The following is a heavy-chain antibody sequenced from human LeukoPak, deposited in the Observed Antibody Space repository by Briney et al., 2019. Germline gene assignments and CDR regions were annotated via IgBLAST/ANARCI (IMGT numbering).Heavy chain of an antibody. Sequence: GASVKVSCKASGGTFSSYAISWVRQAPGQGLEWMGGIIPIFGTANYAQKFQGRVTITADESTSTAYMELSSLRSEDTAVYYCARPYDSSGYYSDAFDIWGQGTMVTVSS. V-gene: IGHV1-69*13. J-gene: IGHJ3*02. D-gene: IGHD3-22*01. CDR2: IIPIFGTA. CDR1: GGTFSSYA. CDR3: ARPYDSSGYYSDAFDI.